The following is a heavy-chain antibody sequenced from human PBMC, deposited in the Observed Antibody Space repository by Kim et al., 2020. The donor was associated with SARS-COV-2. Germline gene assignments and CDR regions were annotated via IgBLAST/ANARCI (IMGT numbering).Heavy chain of an antibody. CDR3: ARDGSGYSSGHKAYYGMDV. Sequence: ASVKVSCKASGYTFTSYGISWVRQAPGQGLEWMGWISAYNGNTNYAQKLQGRVTMTTDTSTSTAYMELRSLRSDDTAVYYCARDGSGYSSGHKAYYGMDVWGQGTTVTVS. CDR1: GYTFTSYG. CDR2: ISAYNGNT. J-gene: IGHJ6*02. V-gene: IGHV1-18*01. D-gene: IGHD6-19*01.